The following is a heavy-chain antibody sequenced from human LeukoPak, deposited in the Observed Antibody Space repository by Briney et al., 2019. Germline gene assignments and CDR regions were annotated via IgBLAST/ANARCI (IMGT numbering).Heavy chain of an antibody. V-gene: IGHV3-15*01. Sequence: GGSLRLSCAASGFTFSNAWMSWVRQAPGKGLEWVGRIKSKTDGGTTDYAAPVKGRFTISRDDSKNTLYLQMNSLETEDTAVYYCTTSSSGSYSIVDYWGQGTLVTVSS. CDR1: GFTFSNAW. CDR2: IKSKTDGGTT. D-gene: IGHD1-26*01. CDR3: TTSSSGSYSIVDY. J-gene: IGHJ4*02.